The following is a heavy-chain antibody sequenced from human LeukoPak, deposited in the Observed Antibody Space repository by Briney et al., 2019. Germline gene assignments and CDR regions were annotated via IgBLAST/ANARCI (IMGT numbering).Heavy chain of an antibody. J-gene: IGHJ4*02. V-gene: IGHV3-33*01. D-gene: IGHD2-8*02. Sequence: PGGSLRLSCAASGFTFSSYGMHWARQAPGKGLEWVAVIWNDGSDKYYADSVKGRFTISRDNSKNTLYLQMNSLRAEDTAVYYCARDGGHSTDLDYWGQGILVTVSS. CDR2: IWNDGSDK. CDR3: ARDGGHSTDLDY. CDR1: GFTFSSYG.